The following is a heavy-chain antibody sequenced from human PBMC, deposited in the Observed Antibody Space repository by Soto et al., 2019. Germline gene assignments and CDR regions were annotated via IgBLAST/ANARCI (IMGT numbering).Heavy chain of an antibody. J-gene: IGHJ6*03. V-gene: IGHV3-21*01. CDR3: ARPGVVVPASPYYYYYMDV. CDR1: GFTFSSYS. CDR2: ISSSSSYI. Sequence: PGGSLRLSCAASGFTFSSYSMNWVRQAPGKGLEWVSSISSSSSYIYYADSVKGRFTISRDNAKNSLYLQMNSLRAEDTAVYYCARPGVVVPASPYYYYYMDVWGKGTTVTVSS. D-gene: IGHD2-2*01.